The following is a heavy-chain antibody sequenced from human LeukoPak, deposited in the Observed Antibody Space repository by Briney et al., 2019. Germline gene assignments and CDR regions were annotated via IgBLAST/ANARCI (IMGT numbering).Heavy chain of an antibody. CDR1: GYSFTSYW. V-gene: IGHV5-51*01. D-gene: IGHD2-2*01. Sequence: GESLQISCKGSGYSFTSYWIGWVRQMPGKGLEWMGIIYPGDSDTRYSPSFQGQVTISADKSISTAYLQWSSLKASDTAMYYCARLGCSSTSCAHYYGMDVWGQGTTVTVSS. J-gene: IGHJ6*02. CDR2: IYPGDSDT. CDR3: ARLGCSSTSCAHYYGMDV.